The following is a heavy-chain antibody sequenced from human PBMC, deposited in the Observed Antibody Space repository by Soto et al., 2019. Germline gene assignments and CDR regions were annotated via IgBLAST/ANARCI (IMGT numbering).Heavy chain of an antibody. V-gene: IGHV3-23*01. CDR3: ATRYSSSEAT. CDR1: GFTFSNYG. CDR2: ISDRGGRT. D-gene: IGHD6-13*01. J-gene: IGHJ5*02. Sequence: EVQLLEFGGGLVQPGGSLRLSCAASGFTFSNYGMSWVRQAPGKGLEWVSAISDRGGRTYYGDSAKGRFTISRDNSKNTVYLQMNGLRVDDPAVYCCATRYSSSEATWGQGTLVTVSS.